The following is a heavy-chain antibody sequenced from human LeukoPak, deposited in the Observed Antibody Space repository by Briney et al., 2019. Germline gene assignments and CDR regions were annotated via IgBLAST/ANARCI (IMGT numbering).Heavy chain of an antibody. J-gene: IGHJ3*02. Sequence: PGGSLRLSCAASGFTFSDAWMIWVHQAPGKGLEWVGRIKSRADGGTPDYAAPVTGRFTISRDDSNGTLFLQMNSLTTEDTAVYYCATQGLLDAFDIWGQGTMVIVSS. CDR3: ATQGLLDAFDI. CDR1: GFTFSDAW. CDR2: IKSRADGGTP. D-gene: IGHD3-22*01. V-gene: IGHV3-15*01.